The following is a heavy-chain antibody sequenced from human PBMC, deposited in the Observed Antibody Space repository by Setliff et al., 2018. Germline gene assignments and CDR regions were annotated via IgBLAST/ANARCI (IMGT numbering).Heavy chain of an antibody. CDR2: VYTTGST. V-gene: IGHV4-4*07. J-gene: IGHJ6*03. D-gene: IGHD3-10*01. Sequence: SETLSLTCTVSGGSMGSYYWTWIRQSAGKGLEWIGRVYTTGSTAFNPSLNSRVTMSLDKSKNQFSLKLYSVTAAGTAVYFCARVRITPYCMDVWGKGTTVTVS. CDR1: GGSMGSYY. CDR3: ARVRITPYCMDV.